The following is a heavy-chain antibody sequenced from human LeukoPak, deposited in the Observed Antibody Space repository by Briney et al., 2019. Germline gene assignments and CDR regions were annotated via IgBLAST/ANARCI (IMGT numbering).Heavy chain of an antibody. CDR1: GFTFSSYG. D-gene: IGHD4-23*01. CDR3: ARDPSGSYGGF. J-gene: IGHJ4*02. Sequence: GGSLRLSCAASGFTFSSYGMSWVRQAPGKGLEWVSAISGSGGTTYYADSVKGRFIISRDNAKNSLYLQMNSLRAEDTAVYYCARDPSGSYGGFWGQRTLVTVSS. V-gene: IGHV3-23*01. CDR2: ISGSGGTT.